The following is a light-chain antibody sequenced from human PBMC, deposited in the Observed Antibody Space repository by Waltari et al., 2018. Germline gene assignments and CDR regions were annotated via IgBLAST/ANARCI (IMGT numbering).Light chain of an antibody. Sequence: DVVMTQSPLSLPVTLGQPASISCRSSQSLVYSDGNNYLNCCQQRTGQCPRGLFYKVSRRDSGVPDRFTGSGSGTDFTLRISRVEAEDVGLYFCMQGTNWPQSFGQGTKLEIK. CDR1: QSLVYSDGNNY. CDR3: MQGTNWPQS. J-gene: IGKJ2*03. V-gene: IGKV2-30*01. CDR2: KVS.